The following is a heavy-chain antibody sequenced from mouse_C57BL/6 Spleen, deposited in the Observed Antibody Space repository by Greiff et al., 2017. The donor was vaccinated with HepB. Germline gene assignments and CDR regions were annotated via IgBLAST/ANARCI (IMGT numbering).Heavy chain of an antibody. CDR3: ARFYGSSPYYYAMDY. CDR2: INPGSGGT. CDR1: GYAFTNYL. Sequence: VKLQESGAELVRPGTSVKVSCKASGYAFTNYLIEWVKQRPGQGLEWIGVINPGSGGTNYNEKFKGKATLTADKSSSTAYMQLSSLTSEDSAVYFCARFYGSSPYYYAMDYWGQGTSVTVSS. V-gene: IGHV1-54*01. J-gene: IGHJ4*01. D-gene: IGHD1-1*01.